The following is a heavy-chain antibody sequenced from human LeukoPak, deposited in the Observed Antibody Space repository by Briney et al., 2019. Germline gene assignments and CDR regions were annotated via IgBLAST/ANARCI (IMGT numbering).Heavy chain of an antibody. Sequence: GGSLRLSCAASGFTFSNYGMHWVRQAPGKGLEWVAFIRYDGSNKYYADSVKVRFTISRDNSKNTLFLQMNSLRAEDTAVYYCARPRGCGSTRCNNFDYWGQGTLVTVSS. CDR3: ARPRGCGSTRCNNFDY. V-gene: IGHV3-30*02. CDR2: IRYDGSNK. D-gene: IGHD2-2*01. CDR1: GFTFSNYG. J-gene: IGHJ4*02.